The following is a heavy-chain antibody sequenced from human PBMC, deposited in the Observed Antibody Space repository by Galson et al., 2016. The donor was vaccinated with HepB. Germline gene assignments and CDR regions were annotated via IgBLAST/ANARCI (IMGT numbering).Heavy chain of an antibody. V-gene: IGHV3-33*01. CDR2: IWYDGTNK. CDR3: AREDPNIAVAALDN. J-gene: IGHJ4*02. CDR1: GFTFSRYG. D-gene: IGHD6-19*01. Sequence: SLRLSCAASGFTFSRYGMHWVRQAPGEGLESVAFIWYDGTNKFYADSVKGRFTISRDNSKNTLNLQLNSLRAEDTAVYYCAREDPNIAVAALDNWGQGTLVTVSS.